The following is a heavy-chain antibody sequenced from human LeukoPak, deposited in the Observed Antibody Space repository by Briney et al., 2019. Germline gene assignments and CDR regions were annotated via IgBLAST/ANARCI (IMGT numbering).Heavy chain of an antibody. CDR3: AIAIAVAGPFDY. Sequence: GGSLRLSCAASGFTFSSYWMSWVRQAPGKGLEWVANIKEDGSEKYYVDSVKGRFTISRDNSKNTLYLQMNSLRAEDTAVYYCAIAIAVAGPFDYWGQGTLVTVSS. V-gene: IGHV3-7*03. J-gene: IGHJ4*02. CDR2: IKEDGSEK. D-gene: IGHD6-19*01. CDR1: GFTFSSYW.